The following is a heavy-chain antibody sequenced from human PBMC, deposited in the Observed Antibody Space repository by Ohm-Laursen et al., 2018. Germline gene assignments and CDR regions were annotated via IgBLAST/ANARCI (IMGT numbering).Heavy chain of an antibody. D-gene: IGHD2-15*01. CDR3: ARSGEYCSGGSCANFDN. CDR2: IYYSGST. V-gene: IGHV4-59*01. Sequence: GTLSLTCAVSGGSISTYYWTWIRQPPGKGLEWIGYIYYSGSTNYNPSLKSRVTISVDTSKNQFSLKLSSVTAADTAVYYCARSGEYCSGGSCANFDNWGQGTLVTVSS. CDR1: GGSISTYY. J-gene: IGHJ4*02.